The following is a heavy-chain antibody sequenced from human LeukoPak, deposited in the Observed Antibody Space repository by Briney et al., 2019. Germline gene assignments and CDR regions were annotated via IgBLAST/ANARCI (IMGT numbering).Heavy chain of an antibody. D-gene: IGHD4-17*01. V-gene: IGHV3-53*01. CDR1: GFTVSSNY. CDR2: SNSDTT. CDR3: AGRLRDAAAFDY. J-gene: IGHJ4*02. Sequence: PGGSLRLSCVASGFTVSSNYTSWVRRAPGKGLEWVSLSNSDTTYHAESVKGRFTISRDNSQNTFYLQMNSLRAEDTAVYYCAGRLRDAAAFDYWGQGTLVTVSS.